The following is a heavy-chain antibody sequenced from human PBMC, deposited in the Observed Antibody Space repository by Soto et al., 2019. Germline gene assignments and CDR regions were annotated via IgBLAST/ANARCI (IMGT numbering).Heavy chain of an antibody. J-gene: IGHJ3*02. D-gene: IGHD2-21*02. CDR3: AKNGGGDWEDAFDI. V-gene: IGHV3-30*18. Sequence: QVQLVESGGGVVQPERSLRLSCAASGFTFSSYGMHWVRQAPGKGLEWVAVISYDGSNKYYADSVKGRFTISRDNSKNTLYLQMNSLRAEDTAVYYCAKNGGGDWEDAFDIWGQGTMVTVSS. CDR2: ISYDGSNK. CDR1: GFTFSSYG.